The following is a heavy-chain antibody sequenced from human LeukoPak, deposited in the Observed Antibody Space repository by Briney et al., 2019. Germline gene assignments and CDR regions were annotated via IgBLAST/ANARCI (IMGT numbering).Heavy chain of an antibody. J-gene: IGHJ4*02. CDR1: GGSFSGYY. CDR3: ARADYSNEGYFDY. CDR2: INHSGST. V-gene: IGHV4-34*01. D-gene: IGHD4-11*01. Sequence: PSETLSLTCAVYGGSFSGYYWSWIRQPPGKGLEWIGEINHSGSTNYNPSLKSRVTISVDTSKNQFSLKLSSVTAADTAVYYCARADYSNEGYFDYWGQGTLVTVSP.